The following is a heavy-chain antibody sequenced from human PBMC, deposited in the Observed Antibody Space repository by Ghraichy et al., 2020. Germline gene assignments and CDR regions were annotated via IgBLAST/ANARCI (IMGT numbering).Heavy chain of an antibody. CDR1: GYTFTGYY. V-gene: IGHV1-2*02. CDR3: ARDPYYYDSSETNAFDI. Sequence: ASVKVSCKASGYTFTGYYMHWVRQAPGQGLEWMGWINPNSGGTNYAQKFQGRVTMTRDTSISTAYMELSRLRSDDTVVYYCARDPYYYDSSETNAFDIWGQGTMVTVSS. D-gene: IGHD3-22*01. CDR2: INPNSGGT. J-gene: IGHJ3*02.